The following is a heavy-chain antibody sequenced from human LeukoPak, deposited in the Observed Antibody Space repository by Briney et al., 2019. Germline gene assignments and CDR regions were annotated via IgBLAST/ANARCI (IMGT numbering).Heavy chain of an antibody. V-gene: IGHV1-69*13. CDR1: GGTFSSYA. CDR2: IIPTFGTA. Sequence: SVKVSCKASGGTFSSYAISWVRQAPGQGLGWMGGIIPTFGTANYAQKFQGRVTITADESTSTAYMELSSLRSEDTAVYYCARDGSGYDSSHFDYWGQGTLVTVSS. CDR3: ARDGSGYDSSHFDY. J-gene: IGHJ4*02. D-gene: IGHD5-12*01.